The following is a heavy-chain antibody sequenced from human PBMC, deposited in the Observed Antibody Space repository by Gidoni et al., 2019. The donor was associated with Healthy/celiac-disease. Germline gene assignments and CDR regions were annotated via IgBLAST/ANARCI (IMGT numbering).Heavy chain of an antibody. D-gene: IGHD3-22*01. J-gene: IGHJ4*02. V-gene: IGHV4-4*07. CDR2: IYTSWST. CDR1: GGSISSYD. CDR3: ASAPLDYDSSGYHDY. Sequence: QVQLQESGPGLVKPSETLSLTCTVPGGSISSYDWNWIRQPAGQGLEWIGRIYTSWSTNYNPSLKSRVTMSVDTSKNQFSLKLSSVTAADTAVYYCASAPLDYDSSGYHDYWGQGTLVTVSS.